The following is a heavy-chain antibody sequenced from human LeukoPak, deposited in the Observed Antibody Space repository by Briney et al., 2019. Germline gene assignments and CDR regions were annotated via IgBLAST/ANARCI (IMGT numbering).Heavy chain of an antibody. CDR3: SRAGENYYDSSGYYY. CDR1: GGSISSGDYY. J-gene: IGHJ4*02. D-gene: IGHD3-22*01. Sequence: SETLSLTCTVSGGSISSGDYYWSWIRQPPGTGLEWIGYIYYSGSTYYNPSLKSRVTISVDTSKNQFSLKLSSVTAADTAVYYCSRAGENYYDSSGYYYWGQGTLVTVSS. CDR2: IYYSGST. V-gene: IGHV4-30-4*01.